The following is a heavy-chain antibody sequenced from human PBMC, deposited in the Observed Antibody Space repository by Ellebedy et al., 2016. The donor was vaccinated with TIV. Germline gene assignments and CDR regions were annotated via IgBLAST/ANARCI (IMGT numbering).Heavy chain of an antibody. J-gene: IGHJ4*02. CDR2: IWYDGSNK. V-gene: IGHV3-33*08. CDR3: ARDRGIAVAGRETDY. D-gene: IGHD6-19*01. CDR1: GFTFNSYA. Sequence: GESLKISCAASGFTFNSYAMHWVRQAPGKGLEWVAVIWYDGSNKYYADSVKGRFTISRDNSKNTLYLQMNSLRAEDTAVYYCARDRGIAVAGRETDYWGQGTLVTVSS.